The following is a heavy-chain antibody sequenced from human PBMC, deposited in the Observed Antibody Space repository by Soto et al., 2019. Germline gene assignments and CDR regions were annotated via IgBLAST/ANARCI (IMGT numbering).Heavy chain of an antibody. Sequence: QVQLVQSGTEVKKPGSSVKVSCKASGGTFRNYPINWVRQAPGQGLEWIGSIFPLTDIPDYAQNFQARLTISADKSTSTAYMELSSLTSDDTAMYFGARGPLVVLNYVESWGQGTLVTVSS. CDR2: IFPLTDIP. V-gene: IGHV1-69*02. J-gene: IGHJ4*02. CDR3: ARGPLVVLNYVES. CDR1: GGTFRNYP.